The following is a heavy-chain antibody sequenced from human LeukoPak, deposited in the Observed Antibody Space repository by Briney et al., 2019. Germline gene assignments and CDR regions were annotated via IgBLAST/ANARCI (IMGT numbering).Heavy chain of an antibody. D-gene: IGHD3-3*01. V-gene: IGHV3-9*01. CDR2: ISWNSVNI. CDR1: GFTFDDYA. CDR3: ARRYDGFDY. Sequence: GGSLRLSCAASGFTFDDYAMHWVRQAPGKGLEWVSGISWNSVNIGYEDSVKGRFTISRDNAKNSLYLQMHSLRAEDTAVYYCARRYDGFDYWGQGTLVTVSS. J-gene: IGHJ4*02.